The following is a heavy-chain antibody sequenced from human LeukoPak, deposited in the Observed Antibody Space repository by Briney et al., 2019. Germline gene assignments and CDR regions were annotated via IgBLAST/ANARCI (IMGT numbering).Heavy chain of an antibody. Sequence: PGGSLRLPCSASGFTFSKYAMHWVRQAPGKRLEYVSAISSDGVSTFYTDSVKGRFTISRDNSKNTLYLQMSSLRAEDTAVYYCARNWGDHFHWLHDYWGQGTLVTVSS. V-gene: IGHV3-64D*06. J-gene: IGHJ4*02. CDR2: ISSDGVST. D-gene: IGHD3-9*01. CDR3: ARNWGDHFHWLHDY. CDR1: GFTFSKYA.